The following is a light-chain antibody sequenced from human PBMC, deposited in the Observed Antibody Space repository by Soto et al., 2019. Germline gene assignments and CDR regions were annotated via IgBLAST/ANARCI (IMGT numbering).Light chain of an antibody. J-gene: IGKJ1*01. V-gene: IGKV3-20*01. Sequence: ELVLTQSPGTLSLSPGERATLSCRASQSVSSSYLAWYQQNPGQAPRLLIYHASNRATGIPDRFSGSGSGTDFTFTISRLEPEDSAVYSCQKDGTSPWTFGQGTKVEFK. CDR2: HAS. CDR3: QKDGTSPWT. CDR1: QSVSSSY.